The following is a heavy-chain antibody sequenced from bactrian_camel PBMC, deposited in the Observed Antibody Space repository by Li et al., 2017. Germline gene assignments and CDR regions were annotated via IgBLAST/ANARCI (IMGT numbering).Heavy chain of an antibody. J-gene: IGHJ4*01. CDR1: GSPARPYC. Sequence: HVQLVESGGGSVQAGGSLSLSCVVKGSPARPYCMGWFRQAPGKEREGVAAIADNGATSYADSVKGRFTISRDNAKHTLYLQMNSLKPEDTAMYYCAAENRPVVGGPLDEDEYSEWGQGTQVTVS. V-gene: IGHV3S53*01. CDR2: IADNGAT. CDR3: AAENRPVVGGPLDEDEYSE. D-gene: IGHD2*01.